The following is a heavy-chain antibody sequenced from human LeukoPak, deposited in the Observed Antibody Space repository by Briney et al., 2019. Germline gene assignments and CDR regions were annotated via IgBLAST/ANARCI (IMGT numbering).Heavy chain of an antibody. CDR1: GFTFSSYE. D-gene: IGHD1-26*01. J-gene: IGHJ4*02. Sequence: PGGSLRLSCAASGFTFSSYEMNWVRQAPGKGLEWVSYISSSGSTIYYADSVKGRFTISRDNAKNSLYLQMNSLRAEDTAVYYCATPRGSGSYLAFDYWGQGTLVTVSS. CDR3: ATPRGSGSYLAFDY. V-gene: IGHV3-48*03. CDR2: ISSSGSTI.